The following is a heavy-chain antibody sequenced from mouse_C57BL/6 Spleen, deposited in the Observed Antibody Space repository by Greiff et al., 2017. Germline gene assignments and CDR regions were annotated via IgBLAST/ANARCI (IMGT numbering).Heavy chain of an antibody. CDR3: ARGLDYGSFDY. CDR1: GYSITSGYY. V-gene: IGHV3-6*01. J-gene: IGHJ2*01. D-gene: IGHD1-1*01. Sequence: EVQVVESGPGLVKPSQSLSLTCSVTGYSITSGYYWNWIRQFPGNKLEWMGYISYDGSNNYNPSLKNRISITRDTSKNQFFLKLNSVTTEDTATYYCARGLDYGSFDYWGQGTTLTVSS. CDR2: ISYDGSN.